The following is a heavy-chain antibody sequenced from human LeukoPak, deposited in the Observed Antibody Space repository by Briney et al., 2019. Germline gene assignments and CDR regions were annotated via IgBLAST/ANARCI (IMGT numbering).Heavy chain of an antibody. CDR1: GGSISSSSYY. CDR3: ARHGLYYYGSDTPVLGYNWFDP. CDR2: IYYSGST. Sequence: PSETLSLTCTVSGGSISSSSYYWGWIRQPPGKGLEWIGSIYYSGSTYYNPSLKSRVTISVDTSKNQFSLKLSSVTAADTAVYYCARHGLYYYGSDTPVLGYNWFDPWGQGTLVTVSS. J-gene: IGHJ5*02. D-gene: IGHD3-10*01. V-gene: IGHV4-39*01.